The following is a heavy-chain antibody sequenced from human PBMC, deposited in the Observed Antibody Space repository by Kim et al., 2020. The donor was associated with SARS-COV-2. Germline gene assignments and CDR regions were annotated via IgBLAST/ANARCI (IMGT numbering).Heavy chain of an antibody. D-gene: IGHD4-17*01. V-gene: IGHV3-48*03. Sequence: DSVKGRLTISSDNAKNSLYLHMNSLRAEDTAVYYCASSPGYGDSALFDDWGQGTLVTVSS. CDR3: ASSPGYGDSALFDD. J-gene: IGHJ4*02.